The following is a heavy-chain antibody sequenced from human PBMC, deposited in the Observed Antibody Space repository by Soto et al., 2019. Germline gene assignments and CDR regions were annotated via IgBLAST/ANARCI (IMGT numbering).Heavy chain of an antibody. CDR1: GVSIISSSYY. Sequence: SETLSLTCTVSGVSIISSSYYWGWIHQPPGKGLEWIGSIYYSGSTYYNPSLKSRVTISVDTSKNQFSLKLSSVTAADTAVYYCTRRLQLWLPFDYWGQGTLVTVSS. J-gene: IGHJ4*02. D-gene: IGHD5-18*01. CDR3: TRRLQLWLPFDY. V-gene: IGHV4-39*01. CDR2: IYYSGST.